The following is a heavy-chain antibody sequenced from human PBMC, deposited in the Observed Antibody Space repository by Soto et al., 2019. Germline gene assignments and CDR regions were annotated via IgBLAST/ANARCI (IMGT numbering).Heavy chain of an antibody. CDR1: VYAFTVYD. CDR2: INPNSGGT. V-gene: IGHV1-2*04. D-gene: IGHD3-9*01. J-gene: IGHJ6*02. Sequence: ASVTVSCKASVYAFTVYDIRWVRQEAGQGLEWMGWINPNSGGTNDAQKFQGWVTMTRDTSISTAYMELSRLRSDDTAVYYCARENGDILTRVYYGMDVWGQGTTVTVS. CDR3: ARENGDILTRVYYGMDV.